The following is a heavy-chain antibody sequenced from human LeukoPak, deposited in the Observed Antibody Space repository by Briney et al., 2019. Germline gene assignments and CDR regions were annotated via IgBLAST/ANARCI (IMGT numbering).Heavy chain of an antibody. V-gene: IGHV3-64*01. CDR3: ARGQSRWELLNPPDY. CDR2: ISSNGGST. Sequence: GGSLRLSCAASGFTFRSHEMNWVRQAPGKGLEYVSAISSNGGSTYYANSVKGRFTISRDNSKNTLYLQMGSLRAEDMAVYYCARGQSRWELLNPPDYWGQGTLVTVSS. J-gene: IGHJ4*02. CDR1: GFTFRSHE. D-gene: IGHD1-26*01.